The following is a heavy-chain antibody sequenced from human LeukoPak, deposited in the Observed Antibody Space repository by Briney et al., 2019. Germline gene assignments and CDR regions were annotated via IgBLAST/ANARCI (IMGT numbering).Heavy chain of an antibody. Sequence: SETLSLTCAVYGGSFSGYYWSWIRQPPGKGLEWLGEINHSGSTNYNPSLKSRVTISVDTSKNQFSLKLSSVTAADTAVYYCARDGDYFDYWGQGTLVTVSS. J-gene: IGHJ4*02. D-gene: IGHD4-17*01. CDR1: GGSFSGYY. CDR2: INHSGST. CDR3: ARDGDYFDY. V-gene: IGHV4-34*01.